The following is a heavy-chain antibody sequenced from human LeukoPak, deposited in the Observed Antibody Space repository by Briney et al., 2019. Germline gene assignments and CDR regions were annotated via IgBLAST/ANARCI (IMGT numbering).Heavy chain of an antibody. V-gene: IGHV4-4*07. D-gene: IGHD3-22*01. Sequence: SETLSLTCTVSGGSISSYSWSWIRQPAGKGLEWIGRMYSSGSTSYNPSLKSRVTMSVDTSMNQFSLNLRSVTAADTAVYYCARWSSGSYYYVDFWGQGTLVTVSS. CDR3: ARWSSGSYYYVDF. J-gene: IGHJ4*02. CDR2: MYSSGST. CDR1: GGSISSYS.